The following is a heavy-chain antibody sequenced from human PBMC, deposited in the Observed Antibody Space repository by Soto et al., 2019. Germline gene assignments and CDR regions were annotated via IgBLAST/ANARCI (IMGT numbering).Heavy chain of an antibody. CDR1: GFTFRSCA. CDR3: AKMSPQMGNAMDV. D-gene: IGHD1-26*01. CDR2: ISGDGGSI. Sequence: EVQVLESGGGLVQPGGSLRLSCAASGFTFRSCAMSWVRQAPGKGLEWVSAISGDGGSIDYADSVKGRFTIFRDNSKNTLYLQMNSLRVEDTALYYCAKMSPQMGNAMDVWGQGTTVTVFS. V-gene: IGHV3-23*01. J-gene: IGHJ6*02.